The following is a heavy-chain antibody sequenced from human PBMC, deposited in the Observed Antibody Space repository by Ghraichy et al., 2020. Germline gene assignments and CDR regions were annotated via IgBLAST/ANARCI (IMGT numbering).Heavy chain of an antibody. CDR1: GGSFSGYY. V-gene: IGHV4-34*01. CDR3: ARPGYCSGGSCYITRYWYFDL. Sequence: SETLSLTCAVYGGSFSGYYWSWIRQPPGKGLEWIGEINHSGSTNYNPSLKSRVTISVDTSKNQLSLKLSSVTAAATAVYYCARPGYCSGGSCYITRYWYFDLWGRGTLVTVSS. D-gene: IGHD2-15*01. J-gene: IGHJ2*01. CDR2: INHSGST.